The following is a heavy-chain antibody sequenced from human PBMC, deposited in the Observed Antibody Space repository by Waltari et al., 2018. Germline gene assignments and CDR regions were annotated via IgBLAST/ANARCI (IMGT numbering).Heavy chain of an antibody. D-gene: IGHD4-4*01. J-gene: IGHJ6*02. V-gene: IGHV3-11*01. CDR3: ASCSYSNYRSTLYYYYGMDV. CDR1: GFTFSDYY. CDR2: ISSSGSTI. Sequence: QVQLVESGGGLVKPGGSLRLSCAASGFTFSDYYMSWIRQAPGKGLEWVSYISSSGSTIYYADSGKGRFTISRDNAKNSLYLQMNSLRAEDTAVYYCASCSYSNYRSTLYYYYGMDVWGQGTTVTVSS.